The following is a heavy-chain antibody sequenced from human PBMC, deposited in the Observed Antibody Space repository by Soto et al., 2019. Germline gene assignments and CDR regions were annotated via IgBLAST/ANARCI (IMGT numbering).Heavy chain of an antibody. V-gene: IGHV4-30-2*01. J-gene: IGHJ5*02. CDR3: ASTLDYGGSAGTNWFDP. CDR1: GGSISSGAYS. D-gene: IGHD2-15*01. Sequence: SETLSLTCTVSGGSISSGAYSWSWIRLPPGRRLEWIGYIYHRGTSHYNPSLKSRVTMSVDRSKNQFSLNLRSVTAADTAVYYCASTLDYGGSAGTNWFDPWGQGTLVTVS. CDR2: IYHRGTS.